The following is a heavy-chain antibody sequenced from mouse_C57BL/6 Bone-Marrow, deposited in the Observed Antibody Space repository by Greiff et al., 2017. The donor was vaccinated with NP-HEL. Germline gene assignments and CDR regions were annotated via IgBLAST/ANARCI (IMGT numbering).Heavy chain of an antibody. CDR1: GYTFTNYW. Sequence: VQLQQSGAELVRPGPSVKMSCKASGYTFTNYWIGWAKQRPGHGLEWIGDIYPGGGYTNYNEKFKGKATLTADKSSSTAYMQFSSLTSEDSAIYYCARGGDDYGYYAMDYWGQVTSVTVAS. CDR2: IYPGGGYT. CDR3: ARGGDDYGYYAMDY. J-gene: IGHJ4*01. V-gene: IGHV1-63*01. D-gene: IGHD2-4*01.